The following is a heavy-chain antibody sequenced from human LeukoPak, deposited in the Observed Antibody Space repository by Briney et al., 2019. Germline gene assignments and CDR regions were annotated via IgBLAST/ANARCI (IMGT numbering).Heavy chain of an antibody. J-gene: IGHJ4*02. CDR3: ARESSGWALYYFDY. D-gene: IGHD6-19*01. V-gene: IGHV1-18*01. CDR2: ISAYNGNT. CDR1: GYTFTSYG. Sequence: GASVKVSCKASGYTFTSYGISWVRQAPGQGLEWMGWISAYNGNTNYAQKLQGRVTMTTDTSTSTAYMELRSLRSDDTAVYYCARESSGWALYYFDYWGQGTLVTVSS.